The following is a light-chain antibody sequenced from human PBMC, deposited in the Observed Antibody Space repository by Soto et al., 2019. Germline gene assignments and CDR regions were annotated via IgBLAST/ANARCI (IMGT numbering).Light chain of an antibody. V-gene: IGLV1-44*01. CDR1: SSNIGSNT. Sequence: QSVLTQPPSASGTPGQRVTISCSGNSSNIGSNTVNWYQQLPGTAPKLLIYSNNQRPSGVPDRFSGSKSGTSASLAISGFQSEDEADYYCAAWDDSLNGYVFGTGTKVTVL. J-gene: IGLJ1*01. CDR3: AAWDDSLNGYV. CDR2: SNN.